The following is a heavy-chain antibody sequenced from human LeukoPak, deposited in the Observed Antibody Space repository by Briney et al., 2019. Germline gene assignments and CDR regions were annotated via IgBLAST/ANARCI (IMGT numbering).Heavy chain of an antibody. CDR3: ARHRAENYEGAFDI. V-gene: IGHV4-59*08. J-gene: IGHJ3*02. CDR2: IYYSGST. CDR1: GGSISSYY. D-gene: IGHD1-7*01. Sequence: PSETLSLTCTVSGGSISSYYWSWIRQPPGKGLEWIGYIYYSGSTNYNPSLKSRVTISADTSKNQFSLKLSSVTAADTAVYYCARHRAENYEGAFDIWGQGTMVTVSS.